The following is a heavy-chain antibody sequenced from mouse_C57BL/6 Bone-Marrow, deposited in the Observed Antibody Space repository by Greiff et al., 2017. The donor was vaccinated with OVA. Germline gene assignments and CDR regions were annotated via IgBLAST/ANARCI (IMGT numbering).Heavy chain of an antibody. CDR3: ARNRYYGSRCFDV. J-gene: IGHJ1*03. CDR1: GYTFTSYG. Sequence: VQLQQSGAELARPGASVKLSCKASGYTFTSYGISWVKQRPGQGLEWIGEIYPRSGNTYYNEKFKGKATLTADKSSSTAYMELRSLTSEDSAVYFCARNRYYGSRCFDVWGTGTTVTVSS. D-gene: IGHD1-1*01. V-gene: IGHV1-81*01. CDR2: IYPRSGNT.